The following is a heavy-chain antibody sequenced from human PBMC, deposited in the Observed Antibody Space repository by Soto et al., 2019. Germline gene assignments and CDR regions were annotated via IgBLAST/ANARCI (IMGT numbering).Heavy chain of an antibody. V-gene: IGHV3-30*03. CDR3: ARGYSGYDFGYYLDY. J-gene: IGHJ4*02. CDR1: GFTFSSYG. D-gene: IGHD5-12*01. Sequence: QVQLVESGGGVVQPGRSLRLSCAASGFTFSSYGMHWVRQAPGKGLEWVAVISSNGSNKFYADSVKGRFTISRDNSKNTLYLQMNSLRTEDTAVYYCARGYSGYDFGYYLDYWGQGTLVTVSS. CDR2: ISSNGSNK.